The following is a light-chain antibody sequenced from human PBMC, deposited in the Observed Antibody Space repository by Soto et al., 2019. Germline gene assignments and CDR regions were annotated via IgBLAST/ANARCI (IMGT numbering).Light chain of an antibody. V-gene: IGLV2-14*01. Sequence: QSVLTQPASVSGSPGQSITISCTGTSSDVGGYNYVSWYQQHPGKAPKLMIYEVSNRPSGVSNRFSGSKSGNTASLTISGLQAEDEADYYCSSYTSSRNVVFGVGTKLTVL. CDR1: SSDVGGYNY. J-gene: IGLJ2*01. CDR3: SSYTSSRNVV. CDR2: EVS.